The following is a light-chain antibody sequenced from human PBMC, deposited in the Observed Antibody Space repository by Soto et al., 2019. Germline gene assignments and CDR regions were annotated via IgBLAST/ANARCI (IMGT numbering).Light chain of an antibody. V-gene: IGKV1-39*01. CDR1: QSITTF. J-gene: IGKJ2*01. CDR2: AAS. Sequence: DIQMTQSPPSLSASVGDRVTITCRASQSITTFLNWYKQTPGEAPQLLIFAASRLQTGVSSRFSGSGSGTEFTITISSLMREDYETYFCQQSSTTPYTFGPGTKLQVK. CDR3: QQSSTTPYT.